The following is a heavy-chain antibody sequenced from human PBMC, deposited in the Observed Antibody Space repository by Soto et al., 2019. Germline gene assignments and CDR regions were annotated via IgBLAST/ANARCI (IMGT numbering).Heavy chain of an antibody. CDR2: ISGSGGST. J-gene: IGHJ6*03. D-gene: IGHD2-15*01. Sequence: PGGSLRLSCAASGFTFSSYAMSWVRQAPGKGLEWVSAISGSGGSTYYADSVKGRFTISRDNSKNTLYLQMNSLRAEDTAVYYCASSTNYYYYMDVWGKGTTVTVSS. CDR1: GFTFSSYA. CDR3: ASSTNYYYYMDV. V-gene: IGHV3-23*01.